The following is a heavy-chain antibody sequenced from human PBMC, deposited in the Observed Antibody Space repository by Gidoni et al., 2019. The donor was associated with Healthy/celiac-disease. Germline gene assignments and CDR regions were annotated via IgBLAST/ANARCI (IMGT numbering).Heavy chain of an antibody. J-gene: IGHJ5*02. CDR3: ARDPGLGYCSGGSCQGFDP. Sequence: QVQLVQSGAEVKKPGASVKVSCKASGYPFTSYYMHWVRQAPGQGLEWMGIINPSGGSTSYAQKFQGRVTMTRDTSTSTVYMELSSLRSEDTAVYYCARDPGLGYCSGGSCQGFDPWGQGTLVTVSS. CDR2: INPSGGST. CDR1: GYPFTSYY. D-gene: IGHD2-15*01. V-gene: IGHV1-46*01.